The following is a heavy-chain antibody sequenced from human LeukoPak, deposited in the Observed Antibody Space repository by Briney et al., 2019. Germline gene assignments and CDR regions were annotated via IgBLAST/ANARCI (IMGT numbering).Heavy chain of an antibody. D-gene: IGHD2-2*01. Sequence: PSQTLSLICNVSGVSVSSGGYYWTWIRQHPVKGLEWIGYILNNGGNYYNPSLKSRVSMSVDTSKNHFSLKLSSVTAADTAVYFCVRDDRYSSRMAFDPWGQGTPVIVSS. CDR2: ILNNGGN. J-gene: IGHJ5*02. V-gene: IGHV4-31*02. CDR3: VRDDRYSSRMAFDP. CDR1: GVSVSSGGYY.